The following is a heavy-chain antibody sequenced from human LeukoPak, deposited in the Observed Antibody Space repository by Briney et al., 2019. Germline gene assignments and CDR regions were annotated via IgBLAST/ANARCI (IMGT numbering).Heavy chain of an antibody. CDR2: IWYDGSNK. J-gene: IGHJ4*02. V-gene: IGHV3-33*01. Sequence: GRSLRLSCAASGFTFSSYGMHWVRQAPGKGLEWVAVIWYDGSNKYYADSVKGRFTISRDNSKNTLYLQMNSLRAEDTAVYYCARDPDSYYYDSSGYDYWGQGTLVTVSS. CDR3: ARDPDSYYYDSSGYDY. CDR1: GFTFSSYG. D-gene: IGHD3-22*01.